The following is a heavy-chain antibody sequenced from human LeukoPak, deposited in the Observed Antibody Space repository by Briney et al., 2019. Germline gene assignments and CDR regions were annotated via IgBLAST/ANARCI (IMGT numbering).Heavy chain of an antibody. D-gene: IGHD3-22*01. CDR3: VRVESYDKNDYYRPFDC. Sequence: GGSLRLSCAASGFTFSDYYMSWIRQAPGKGLEWVSYISSSGSTIYYADSVKGRFTISRDNAKNSLYLQMNSLRAEDTAVYYCVRVESYDKNDYYRPFDCWGQGTLVTVSS. J-gene: IGHJ4*02. CDR2: ISSSGSTI. CDR1: GFTFSDYY. V-gene: IGHV3-11*01.